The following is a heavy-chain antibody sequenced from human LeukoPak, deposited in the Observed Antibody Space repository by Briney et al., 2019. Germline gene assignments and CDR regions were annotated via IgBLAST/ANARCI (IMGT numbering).Heavy chain of an antibody. V-gene: IGHV3-7*01. Sequence: PWGSLRLSCETDGFTFRGYWMAGFRQPPGRGLGWVDTIKEDGSEKYYVASVKGRFTISRDDAENSLYLQMSCLRAEDTAVYYCATFSAAEFWGQGTLVTVSS. CDR1: GFTFRGYW. D-gene: IGHD2-2*01. CDR2: IKEDGSEK. J-gene: IGHJ4*02. CDR3: ATFSAAEF.